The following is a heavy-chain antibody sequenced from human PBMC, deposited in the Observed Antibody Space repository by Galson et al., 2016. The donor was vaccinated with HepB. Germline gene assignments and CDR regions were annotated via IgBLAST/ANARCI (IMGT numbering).Heavy chain of an antibody. CDR2: ISSGGTT. D-gene: IGHD4-17*01. CDR3: SKEMVTTWTAKYFQH. V-gene: IGHV3-23*01. CDR1: GFTFSSYA. J-gene: IGHJ1*01. Sequence: SLRLSCAVSGFTFSSYALTWVRQAPGEGLEWVSTISSGGTTYYADSVKGRFTISRDNSKNMLFLQMNSLRAEDTAIYYCSKEMVTTWTAKYFQHWGQGTLVTVSS.